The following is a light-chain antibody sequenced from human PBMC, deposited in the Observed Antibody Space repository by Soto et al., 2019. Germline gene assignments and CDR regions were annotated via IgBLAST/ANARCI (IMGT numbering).Light chain of an antibody. Sequence: QSVLTQPPSVSGAPGQRVTISCSGNSSNIGAGFDVHWYQQLPGAAPKLLIYASTNRPSGVPDRFSGSKSDTSASLAITGLQIDDEADYYCSSYTSGTTLYVFGTGTKVTVL. J-gene: IGLJ1*01. V-gene: IGLV1-40*01. CDR2: AST. CDR1: SSNIGAGFD. CDR3: SSYTSGTTLYV.